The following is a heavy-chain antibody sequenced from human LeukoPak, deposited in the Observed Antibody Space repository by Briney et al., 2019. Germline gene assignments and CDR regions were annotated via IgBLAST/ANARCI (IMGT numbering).Heavy chain of an antibody. J-gene: IGHJ4*02. Sequence: PGGSLRLSCAASGFTFSDYYMSWIRQAPGKGLDWVASMREDGSEINYVDSVKGRFTISRDNPKNSLYLQMNSLRAEDTAVYYCARGGAARGRFENWGQGTLVTVSS. CDR3: ARGGAARGRFEN. V-gene: IGHV3-7*01. CDR2: MREDGSEI. CDR1: GFTFSDYY. D-gene: IGHD6-25*01.